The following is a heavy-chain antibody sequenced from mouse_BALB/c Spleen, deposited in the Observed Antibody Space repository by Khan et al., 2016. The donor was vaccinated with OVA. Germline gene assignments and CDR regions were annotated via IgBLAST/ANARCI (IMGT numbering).Heavy chain of an antibody. V-gene: IGHV1-77*01. CDR1: GYTFSDYY. CDR3: ARRNYFGYTFAY. Sequence: QVRLQQSGAELARPGASVKLSCKASGYTFSDYYINWVKQRTGQGLEWIGEISPGSGDTYYNEKFKGKATLTADKASSTVYMQLSSLRAGASAVYFCARRNYFGYTFAYWAQGTLVTVSA. CDR2: ISPGSGDT. D-gene: IGHD1-2*01. J-gene: IGHJ3*01.